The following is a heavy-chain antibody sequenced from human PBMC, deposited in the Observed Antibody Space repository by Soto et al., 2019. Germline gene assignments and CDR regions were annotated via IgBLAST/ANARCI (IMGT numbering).Heavy chain of an antibody. V-gene: IGHV4-59*12. CDR1: GGSISSYY. J-gene: IGHJ4*02. CDR3: VREYGAPGAYDY. Sequence: SETLSLTCTVSGGSISSYYWSWIRQPPGKGLEWIAEIYHSGTTNYNPSLKSRVTISVDKSKNQFSLKLSSVTAADTAVYYCVREYGAPGAYDYWGRGTMVTVSS. D-gene: IGHD1-26*01. CDR2: IYHSGTT.